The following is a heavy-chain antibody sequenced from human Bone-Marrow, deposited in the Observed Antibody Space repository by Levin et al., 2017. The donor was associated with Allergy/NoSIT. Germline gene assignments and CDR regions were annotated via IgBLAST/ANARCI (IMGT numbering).Heavy chain of an antibody. CDR2: ITSKGYGAKT. D-gene: IGHD3-10*01. CDR1: GFTFGDYG. J-gene: IGHJ4*02. Sequence: PGGSLRLSCTTSGFTFGDYGVSWFRQTPVKGLEWVGLITSKGYGAKTEYAASVKGRFAISKDDSNSVAYLQMNSLTIGDTAVYFCTRIYGTGTFLPDYWGQGTLVTVSS. CDR3: TRIYGTGTFLPDY. V-gene: IGHV3-49*03.